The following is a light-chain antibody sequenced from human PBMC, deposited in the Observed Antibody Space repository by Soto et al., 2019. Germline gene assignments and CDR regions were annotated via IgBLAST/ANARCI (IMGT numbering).Light chain of an antibody. CDR3: QQYNNWPPT. CDR1: QSVSSN. CDR2: GAF. Sequence: EILMTQSPVTLSVSPGERATLSCRASQSVSSNSAWYQQKPGQAPSLLIYGAFTRATGIPARFSGTGSGTEFTLTISSLQSEDFAVYYCQQYNNWPPTFGQGTKVDIK. V-gene: IGKV3-15*01. J-gene: IGKJ1*01.